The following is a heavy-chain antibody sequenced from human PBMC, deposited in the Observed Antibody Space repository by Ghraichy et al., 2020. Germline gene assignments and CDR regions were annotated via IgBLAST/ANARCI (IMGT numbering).Heavy chain of an antibody. D-gene: IGHD5-18*01. CDR3: AREGRGNCFGH. CDR2: IYTGGTT. J-gene: IGHJ4*02. CDR1: GFTVSSNY. Sequence: GGSLRLSCAASGFTVSSNYMTWVRQAPGKGLEWVSVIYTGGTTYYADSVKGRFTISRDDSRNTVDLQMNSLRGEDTAVYYCAREGRGNCFGHWGRGTLVSVSS. V-gene: IGHV3-66*01.